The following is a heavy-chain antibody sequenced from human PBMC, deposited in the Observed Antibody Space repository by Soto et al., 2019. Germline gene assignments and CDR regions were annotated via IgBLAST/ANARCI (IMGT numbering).Heavy chain of an antibody. CDR3: ARRIQNYY. CDR2: MNPNSGNT. D-gene: IGHD5-18*01. J-gene: IGHJ4*02. Sequence: QVQLVQSGAEVKNPGASVKVSCKASGYTFTSYDITWVRQATGQGLEWMGWMNPNSGNTGYAQQFQGRVTMTRNTSISTAYMEMSSLRSEDMAVYYWARRIQNYYWGQGTLVTVSS. CDR1: GYTFTSYD. V-gene: IGHV1-8*01.